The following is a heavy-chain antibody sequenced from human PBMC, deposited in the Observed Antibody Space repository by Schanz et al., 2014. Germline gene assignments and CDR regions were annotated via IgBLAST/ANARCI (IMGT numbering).Heavy chain of an antibody. CDR1: GFIFSSYG. Sequence: QVQLVEFGGGVVQPGRSLRLSCAASGFIFSSYGLHWVRQAPGTGLEWVAVIWSDGSGKYYADSVKGRFTISRDSPKNTLYLQMNSLRTEDTAVYYCASPSGYSDYGTYFDFWGQGTLVTVSS. CDR3: ASPSGYSDYGTYFDF. J-gene: IGHJ4*02. V-gene: IGHV3-33*01. CDR2: IWSDGSGK. D-gene: IGHD5-12*01.